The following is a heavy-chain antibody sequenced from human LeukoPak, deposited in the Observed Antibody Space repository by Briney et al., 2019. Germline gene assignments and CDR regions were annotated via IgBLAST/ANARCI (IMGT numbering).Heavy chain of an antibody. CDR1: GYSFTGQY. CDR2: INANSGET. Sequence: GASVKVSCKTSGYSFTGQYMHWVRQPHAPGLEWMGWINANSGETNYAQKVQGRVNMTRDTSISTAYMELSRLTSDDTAMYYCARVLGSRVDPWGQGTLVTVSS. J-gene: IGHJ5*02. CDR3: ARVLGSRVDP. V-gene: IGHV1-2*02.